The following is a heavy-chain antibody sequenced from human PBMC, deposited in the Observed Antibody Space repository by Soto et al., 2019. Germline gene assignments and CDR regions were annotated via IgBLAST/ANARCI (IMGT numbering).Heavy chain of an antibody. CDR2: IRGRGGST. Sequence: PGGSLRLSCAASGFTFSSYAMSWVRQAPGKGLEWVSTIRGRGGSTYYAGSVKGRFAISRDNSKNTLYLQMNSLRVEDTAVYYSAKYCGDYFPAMFDYWGQGTLVTVSS. J-gene: IGHJ4*02. CDR1: GFTFSSYA. D-gene: IGHD4-17*01. CDR3: AKYCGDYFPAMFDY. V-gene: IGHV3-23*01.